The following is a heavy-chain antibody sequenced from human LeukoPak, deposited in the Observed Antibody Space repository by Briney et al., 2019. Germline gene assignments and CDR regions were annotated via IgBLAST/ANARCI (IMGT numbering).Heavy chain of an antibody. CDR2: ISGSGGST. CDR3: ARDKKAPARAGMDV. CDR1: GFTFSSYA. V-gene: IGHV3-23*01. Sequence: GGSLRLSCAASGFTFSSYAMGWVRQAPGKGLEWVSAISGSGGSTYYADSVKGRFTISRDNAKNSLYLQMNSLRAEDTAVYYCARDKKAPARAGMDVWGQGTTVTVSS. J-gene: IGHJ6*02.